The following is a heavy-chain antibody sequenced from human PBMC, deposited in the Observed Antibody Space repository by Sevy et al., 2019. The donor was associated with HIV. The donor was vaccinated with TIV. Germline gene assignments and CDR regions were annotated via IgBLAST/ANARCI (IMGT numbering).Heavy chain of an antibody. D-gene: IGHD2-8*02. Sequence: GGSLRLSCAASGFTFYYAWMSWVRQAPGKGLEWVGRIKSKADGGTTEYAAAVKGRFNISRDDSKNTLYLQMNSLKTEDTAIYYCSTDPIIVLLVTDGMDVWGQGTTVTVSS. V-gene: IGHV3-15*01. CDR2: IKSKADGGTT. CDR1: GFTFYYAW. J-gene: IGHJ6*02. CDR3: STDPIIVLLVTDGMDV.